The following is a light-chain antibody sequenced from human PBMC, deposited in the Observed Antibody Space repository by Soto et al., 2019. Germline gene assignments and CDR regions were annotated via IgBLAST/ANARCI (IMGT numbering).Light chain of an antibody. CDR3: QQRSNWPREIT. J-gene: IGKJ5*01. CDR1: QSVSSY. CDR2: DAS. V-gene: IGKV3-11*01. Sequence: EIVFTQSPATLSLSPGERATLSCRASQSVSSYLAWYQQKPGQAPRLLIYDASNRATGIPARFSGSGSGTDFTLTISSLEPEDFAVYYCQQRSNWPREITFGQGTRLEI.